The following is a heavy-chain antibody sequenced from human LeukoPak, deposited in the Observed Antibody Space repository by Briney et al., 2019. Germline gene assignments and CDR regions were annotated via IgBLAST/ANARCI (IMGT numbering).Heavy chain of an antibody. CDR1: GLTFSNYW. D-gene: IGHD4-23*01. V-gene: IGHV3-74*01. Sequence: GGSLRLSCAASGLTFSNYWVHWVRQAPGKGLVWVSRINPDGSRTDYADSVKGRFTTSRDNAKNTLYLQMNSLRAEDTAVYFCARDLRGKGDYWGQGTLVTVSS. J-gene: IGHJ4*02. CDR3: ARDLRGKGDY. CDR2: INPDGSRT.